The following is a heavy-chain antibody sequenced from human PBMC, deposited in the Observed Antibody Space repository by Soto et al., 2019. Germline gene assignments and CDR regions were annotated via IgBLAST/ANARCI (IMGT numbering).Heavy chain of an antibody. Sequence: SETLSLTCTVSGGSISSGGYYWSWIRQHPGKGLEWIGYIYYSGSTYYNPSLKSRVTISVDTSKNQFSLKLSSVTAADTAVYYCARDRRGSSGSYYINWFDPWGQGTLVTVSS. CDR3: ARDRRGSSGSYYINWFDP. V-gene: IGHV4-31*03. D-gene: IGHD3-10*01. J-gene: IGHJ5*02. CDR2: IYYSGST. CDR1: GGSISSGGYY.